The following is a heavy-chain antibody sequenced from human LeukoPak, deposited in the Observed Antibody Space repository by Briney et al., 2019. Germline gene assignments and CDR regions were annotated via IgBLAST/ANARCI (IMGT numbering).Heavy chain of an antibody. CDR3: ARDRSSSWYPGYFRH. J-gene: IGHJ1*01. Sequence: SETLSLTCTVSGGSISGYYWSWIRQPPGKGLEWIGYIYYSGSTNYNPSLKSRVTISVDRSKNQFSLKLSSVTAADTAVYYCARDRSSSWYPGYFRHWGQGTLVTVSS. CDR1: GGSISGYY. D-gene: IGHD6-13*01. V-gene: IGHV4-59*12. CDR2: IYYSGST.